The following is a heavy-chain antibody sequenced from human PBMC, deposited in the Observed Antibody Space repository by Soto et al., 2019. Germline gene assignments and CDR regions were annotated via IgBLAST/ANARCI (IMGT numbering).Heavy chain of an antibody. D-gene: IGHD2-2*01. J-gene: IGHJ4*02. V-gene: IGHV3-7*05. CDR3: VRGHNSSSNFFDY. CDR2: INQDGSER. Sequence: EVHLAESGGDLVQPGGSLRLSCEASGFTFSNYWMDWVRQAPGKRLEWVANINQDGSERHHVDSVRGRFIISRDNAKNSLFLAMDTLKADDTGVYYCVRGHNSSSNFFDYRGQGILVTVSP. CDR1: GFTFSNYW.